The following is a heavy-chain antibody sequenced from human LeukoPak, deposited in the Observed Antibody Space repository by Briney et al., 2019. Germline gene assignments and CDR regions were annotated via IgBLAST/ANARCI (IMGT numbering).Heavy chain of an antibody. CDR2: INHSGST. CDR3: ARDGYGYGPDY. Sequence: PSETLSLTCAVYGGSFSGYYWSWIRQPPGKGLEWIGEINHSGSTNYNPSLKSRVTISVDTSKNQFSLKLSSVTAADTAVYYCARDGYGYGPDYWGQGTLVTVSS. CDR1: GGSFSGYY. V-gene: IGHV4-34*01. J-gene: IGHJ4*02. D-gene: IGHD5-18*01.